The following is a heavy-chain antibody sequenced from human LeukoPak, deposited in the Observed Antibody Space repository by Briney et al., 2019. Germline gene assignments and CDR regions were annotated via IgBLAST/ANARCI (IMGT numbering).Heavy chain of an antibody. V-gene: IGHV3-43*01. CDR3: AKDLGKVIAAAGTSGFDS. D-gene: IGHD6-13*01. Sequence: GGSLRLSCAASGFNFDDYTMHWVRQIPGKSLEWVSLTNWDGGSTFYADSVKGRFTISRDTRKNFLYLQMISLRTEDTALYYCAKDLGKVIAAAGTSGFDSWGRGTLVTVSS. J-gene: IGHJ4*01. CDR1: GFNFDDYT. CDR2: TNWDGGST.